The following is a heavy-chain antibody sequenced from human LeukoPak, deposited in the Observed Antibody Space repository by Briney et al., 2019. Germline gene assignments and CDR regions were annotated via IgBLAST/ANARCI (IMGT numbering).Heavy chain of an antibody. CDR3: ARGAGGDWGGLDY. D-gene: IGHD2-21*02. Sequence: SETLSLTCAVSGGSISSSNWWSWVRPPPGKGLEWIGYIYYSGSTYYNPSLKSRVTISVDTSKNQFSLKLSSVTAADTAVYYCARGAGGDWGGLDYWGQGTLVTVSS. V-gene: IGHV4-4*02. CDR1: GGSISSSNW. CDR2: IYYSGST. J-gene: IGHJ4*02.